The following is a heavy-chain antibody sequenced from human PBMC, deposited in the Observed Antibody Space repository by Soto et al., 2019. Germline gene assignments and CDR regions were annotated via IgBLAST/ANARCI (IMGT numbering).Heavy chain of an antibody. D-gene: IGHD4-17*01. CDR3: ATYDYGDYVGMDV. Sequence: EVQLVESGGGWVQPGGSLRLSCAASGFTVFSYWMSWVRQAPGKGLEGVDNIKQDGSEKYYVDSVKGRFTLSRDNAKNSLYLQMNSLRAEDTAVYYCATYDYGDYVGMDVWGQGTTVTVSS. CDR2: IKQDGSEK. V-gene: IGHV3-7*01. CDR1: GFTVFSYW. J-gene: IGHJ6*02.